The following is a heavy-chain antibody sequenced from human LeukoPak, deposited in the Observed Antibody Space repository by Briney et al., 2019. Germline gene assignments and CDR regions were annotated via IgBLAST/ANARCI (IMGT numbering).Heavy chain of an antibody. CDR3: TTVRYSSSWYAGDDY. J-gene: IGHJ4*02. D-gene: IGHD6-13*01. CDR1: GFTFSNAW. V-gene: IGHV3-15*01. CDR2: IKSKTDGGTT. Sequence: GGSLRLSCAASGFTFSNAWMSWVRQAPGKGLEWVGRIKSKTDGGTTDYAAPVKGRFTISRDDSKTTLYLQMNSLKTEDTAVYYCTTVRYSSSWYAGDDYWGQGTLVTVSS.